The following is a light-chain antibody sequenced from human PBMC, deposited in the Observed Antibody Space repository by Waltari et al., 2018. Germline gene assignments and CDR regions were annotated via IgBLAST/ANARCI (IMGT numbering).Light chain of an antibody. J-gene: IGKJ2*01. Sequence: DILLTRGHLSVSVDPGHPASSSSKSTQSLLHKDGKTSFYWYLQKPGQPPRLLIHEVSKRFSGVPDRFSGSGSGTDFTLEIKRVDAEDVGVYYCMQSIQPPYTFGPGTTLEI. CDR3: MQSIQPPYT. CDR2: EVS. V-gene: IGKV2D-29*01. CDR1: QSLLHKDGKTS.